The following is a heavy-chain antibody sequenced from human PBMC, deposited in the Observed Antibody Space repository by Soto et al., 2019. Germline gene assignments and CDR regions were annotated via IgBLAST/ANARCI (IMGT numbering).Heavy chain of an antibody. CDR1: GYTFTSYG. J-gene: IGHJ6*03. V-gene: IGHV1-18*01. D-gene: IGHD6-13*01. CDR2: ISAYNGNT. CDR3: ARGPPIAAAGSYYYYMDV. Sequence: GASVKVSCKASGYTFTSYGISWVRQAPGQGFEWMGWISAYNGNTNYAQKLQGRVTMTTDTSTSTAYMELRSLRSDDTAVYYCARGPPIAAAGSYYYYMDVWGKGTTVTVSS.